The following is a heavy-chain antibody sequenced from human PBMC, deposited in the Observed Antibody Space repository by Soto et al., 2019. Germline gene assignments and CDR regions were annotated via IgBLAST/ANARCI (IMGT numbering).Heavy chain of an antibody. J-gene: IGHJ6*03. CDR1: GFTFTSYG. CDR2: TSYDGSNK. Sequence: ESGGGVVQPGRSLRLSCVASGFTFTSYGMHWVRQAPGKGLEWVAVTSYDGSNKYYADSVKGRFTISRDNSKNTLSLQMNSLRAEDTAVYYCAKDEWAFGPGDVDFYYYMDVWGKGTTVTVSS. D-gene: IGHD7-27*01. V-gene: IGHV3-30*18. CDR3: AKDEWAFGPGDVDFYYYMDV.